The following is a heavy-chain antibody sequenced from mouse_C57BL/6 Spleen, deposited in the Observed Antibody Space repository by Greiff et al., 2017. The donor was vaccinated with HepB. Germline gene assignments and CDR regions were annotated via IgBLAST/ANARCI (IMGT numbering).Heavy chain of an antibody. V-gene: IGHV14-2*01. CDR1: GFNIQDYY. CDR2: IDPEDGET. CDR3: ARDYYGSSHTD. D-gene: IGHD1-1*01. J-gene: IGHJ3*01. Sequence: VQLQQSGAELVKPGASVQLSCTASGFNIQDYYMPWVKQRTEQGLEWIGRIDPEDGETKYAPKVQGKAPITADTSSNTAYLQISSLTSEDTAVYYGARDYYGSSHTDWGQGTLVTVSA.